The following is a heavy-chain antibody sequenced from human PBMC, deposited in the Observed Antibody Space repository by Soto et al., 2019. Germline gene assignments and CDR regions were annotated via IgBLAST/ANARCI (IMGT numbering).Heavy chain of an antibody. Sequence: GGSRRRSWAASGFIFKIYLMHWGRQSPGKGLVWISRIYNDGTYSYYADSVRGRFTISRDNVNDTLYLQMNNLRAEDSGLYYCTRGPRPISTGTGAYWGQGTQVTVSS. J-gene: IGHJ4*02. CDR3: TRGPRPISTGTGAY. CDR1: GFIFKIYL. CDR2: IYNDGTYS. V-gene: IGHV3-74*01. D-gene: IGHD3-10*01.